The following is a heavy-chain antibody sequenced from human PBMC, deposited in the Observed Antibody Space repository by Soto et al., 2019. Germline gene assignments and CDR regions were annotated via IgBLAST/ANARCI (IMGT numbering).Heavy chain of an antibody. CDR3: ARVNGDYVFDY. CDR1: GYIFNGYA. CDR2: VSPSNRNT. J-gene: IGHJ4*02. V-gene: IGHV1-18*01. Sequence: QVQLVQSGAEVKKPGASVKVSCKASGYIFNGYAISWVRQAPGQGLEWMGWVSPSNRNTNYAQKVEGRVTMTTDTSTTTAYMELRSLRSDDTAVYCCARVNGDYVFDYWGQGTLVTVSS. D-gene: IGHD4-17*01.